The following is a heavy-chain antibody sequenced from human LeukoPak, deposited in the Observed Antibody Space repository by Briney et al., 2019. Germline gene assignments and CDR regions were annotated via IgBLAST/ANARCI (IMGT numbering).Heavy chain of an antibody. CDR3: ARDVGYCSSTSCSGDY. D-gene: IGHD2-2*01. Sequence: GGSLRLSCAASGFTFSSYGMHWVRQAPGKGLEWVAFIRYDGSNKYYADSVKGRFTISRDNSKNTLYLQMNSLRSEDTAAYYCARDVGYCSSTSCSGDYWGQGTLVTVSS. J-gene: IGHJ4*02. CDR2: IRYDGSNK. CDR1: GFTFSSYG. V-gene: IGHV3-30*02.